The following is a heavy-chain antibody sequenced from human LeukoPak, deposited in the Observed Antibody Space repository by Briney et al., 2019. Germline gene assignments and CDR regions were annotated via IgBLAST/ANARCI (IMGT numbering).Heavy chain of an antibody. D-gene: IGHD6-13*01. V-gene: IGHV3-30*02. Sequence: GGSLRLSCAASGFTFSSYGMHWVRQAPGKGLELVAFIRYDGSNKYYADSVKGRFTISRDNSKNTLYLQMNSLRAEDTAVYYCAKVYSSSWYADYFDYWGQGTLVTVSS. CDR1: GFTFSSYG. CDR2: IRYDGSNK. J-gene: IGHJ4*02. CDR3: AKVYSSSWYADYFDY.